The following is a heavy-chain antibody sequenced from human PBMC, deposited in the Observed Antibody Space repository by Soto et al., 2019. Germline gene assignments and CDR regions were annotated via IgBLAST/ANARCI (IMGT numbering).Heavy chain of an antibody. CDR3: ARDLGYYESDGYFDY. CDR1: GFTFSYNY. V-gene: IGHV3-11*01. D-gene: IGHD3-22*01. Sequence: GGSLRLSCAASGFTFSYNYMSWSRQAPGKGLEWVSYISSSGSIIYYADSVKGRFTISRDNAKNSLYLQMNSLRAEDTAVYYCARDLGYYESDGYFDYWGQGALVTVSS. J-gene: IGHJ4*02. CDR2: ISSSGSII.